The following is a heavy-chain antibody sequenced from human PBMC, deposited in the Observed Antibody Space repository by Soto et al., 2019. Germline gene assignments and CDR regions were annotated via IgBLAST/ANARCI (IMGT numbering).Heavy chain of an antibody. V-gene: IGHV3-33*01. D-gene: IGHD4-17*01. J-gene: IGHJ3*02. CDR1: GFNFRSYG. Sequence: PGGSLTLSFAASGFNFRSYGRHWGRQAPGKGLEWLAVIWDDGRTTYYADSVKGRFTISRDNPKNTLSLQMNSLRVEDTAMFYCARNSGEYEVFDIWGQGTLVSVSS. CDR3: ARNSGEYEVFDI. CDR2: IWDDGRTT.